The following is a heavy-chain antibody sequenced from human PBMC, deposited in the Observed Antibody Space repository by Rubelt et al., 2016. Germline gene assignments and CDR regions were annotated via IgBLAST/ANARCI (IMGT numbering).Heavy chain of an antibody. Sequence: RISCHGSGYSFTSSWINWVRQMPGKGLEWMGRIAPSVSYSNYSPSFQGHVTISADKSTSTAYLPWRSLQASDTAMYYCARLYQNGMDVWGQGTTVSVSS. J-gene: IGHJ6*02. CDR3: ARLYQNGMDV. CDR2: IAPSVSYS. V-gene: IGHV5-10-1*01. D-gene: IGHD2-8*01. CDR1: GYSFTSSW.